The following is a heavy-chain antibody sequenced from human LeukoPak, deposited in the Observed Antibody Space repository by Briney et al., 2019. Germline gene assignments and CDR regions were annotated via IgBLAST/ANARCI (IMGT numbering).Heavy chain of an antibody. CDR2: ISSSSTYT. CDR3: ARDRGYCSGGSCHIHYFDS. Sequence: GGSLRLSCAASGFTFSDYYMSWIRQAPGKGLEWVSYISSSSTYTNYADSVKGRFTVSRDNAKNSLYLQMNSLRDEDTAVYYCARDRGYCSGGSCHIHYFDSWGQGTLVTVSS. CDR1: GFTFSDYY. J-gene: IGHJ4*02. V-gene: IGHV3-11*06. D-gene: IGHD2-15*01.